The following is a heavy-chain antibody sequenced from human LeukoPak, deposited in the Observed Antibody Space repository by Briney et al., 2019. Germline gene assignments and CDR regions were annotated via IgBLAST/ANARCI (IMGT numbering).Heavy chain of an antibody. Sequence: SETLSLTCAVYGGSFSGYYWSWIRQPPVKGLEWIGEINHSGSTNYNPSLKSRVTISVDTSKNQFSLKLSSVTAADTAVYYCARVSAVAGNVHMSYWGQGTLVTVSS. J-gene: IGHJ4*02. CDR3: ARVSAVAGNVHMSY. CDR2: INHSGST. V-gene: IGHV4-34*01. D-gene: IGHD6-19*01. CDR1: GGSFSGYY.